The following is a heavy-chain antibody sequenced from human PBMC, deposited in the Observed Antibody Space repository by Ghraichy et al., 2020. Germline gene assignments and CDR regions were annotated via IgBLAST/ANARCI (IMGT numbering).Heavy chain of an antibody. V-gene: IGHV4-31*03. J-gene: IGHJ6*02. D-gene: IGHD5-12*01. CDR3: ARDHHGYSGYDRYGMDV. CDR2: IYYSGST. CDR1: GGSISSGGYY. Sequence: SETLSLTCTVSGGSISSGGYYWSWIRQHPGKGLEWIGYIYYSGSTYYNPSLKSRVTISVDTSKNQFSLKLSSVTAADTAVYYCARDHHGYSGYDRYGMDVWGQGTTVTVSS.